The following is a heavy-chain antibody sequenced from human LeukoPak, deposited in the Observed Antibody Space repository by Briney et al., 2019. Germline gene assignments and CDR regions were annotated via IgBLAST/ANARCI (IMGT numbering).Heavy chain of an antibody. CDR1: GFTFSSYA. CDR3: AKDGISGWYGNHFDF. D-gene: IGHD6-19*01. V-gene: IGHV3-23*01. J-gene: IGHJ4*02. Sequence: GGSLRLSCAASGFTFSSYAMNWVRQAQGKGLEWVSSIRGSGDSTYYADSVKGRFTISRDNSKNTLYLQISSLRAEDTAIYYCAKDGISGWYGNHFDFWGQGTLVTGSS. CDR2: IRGSGDST.